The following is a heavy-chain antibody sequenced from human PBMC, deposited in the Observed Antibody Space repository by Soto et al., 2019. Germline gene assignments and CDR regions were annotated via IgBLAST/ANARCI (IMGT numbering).Heavy chain of an antibody. CDR2: IIPIFGTA. CDR1: GGTFSSYA. D-gene: IGHD3-22*01. J-gene: IGHJ4*02. CDR3: ARSLLRYYYDSSGYYDY. Sequence: QVQLVQSGAEVKKPGSSVKVSCKASGGTFSSYAISWVRQAPGQGLEWMGGIIPIFGTANYAQKFQGRVTITADKSTSTVYMELSSLRSEDTAVYYCARSLLRYYYDSSGYYDYWGQGTLVTVSS. V-gene: IGHV1-69*06.